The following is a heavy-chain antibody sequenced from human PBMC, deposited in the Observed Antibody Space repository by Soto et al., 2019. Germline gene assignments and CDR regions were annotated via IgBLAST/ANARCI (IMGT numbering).Heavy chain of an antibody. CDR3: GRGTIGGSRYFGMDV. V-gene: IGHV3-74*01. CDR2: INSDESST. Sequence: EVQLVESGGGLVQPGWSLRLSCAAAGFTFSSYWMHWVRQAPGKGPVWVSRINSDESSTSYADSVKGRFTISRDNAKNRLYMRMNILLAEEPSVYYCGRGTIGGSRYFGMDVWGQGTTVTVSS. CDR1: GFTFSSYW. D-gene: IGHD1-26*01. J-gene: IGHJ6*02.